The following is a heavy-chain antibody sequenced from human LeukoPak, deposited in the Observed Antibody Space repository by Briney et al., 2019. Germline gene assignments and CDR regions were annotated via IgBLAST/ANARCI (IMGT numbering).Heavy chain of an antibody. V-gene: IGHV3-72*01. CDR1: GFTFSDHY. CDR2: TRNKANGYTT. CDR3: AGSSWYLDY. Sequence: PGGSLRLSCAASGFTFSDHYMDWVRQAPGKGLEWVGRTRNKANGYTTEYAASVKGRFTISRDDSKNSLYLQMNSLKTEDTAVYYCAGSSWYLDYWGQGTLVTVSS. D-gene: IGHD2-15*01. J-gene: IGHJ4*02.